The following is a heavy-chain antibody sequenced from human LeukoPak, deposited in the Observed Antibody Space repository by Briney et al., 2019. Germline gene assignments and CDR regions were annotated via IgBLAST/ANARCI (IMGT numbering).Heavy chain of an antibody. CDR1: GFTFSSYG. J-gene: IGHJ4*02. Sequence: QPGRSLRLSCAASGFTFSSYGMHWVRQAPGKGLEWVAVIWYDGSNKYYADSVKGRFTISRDNSKNTLYLQMNSLRAEDTAVYYCARDCSWGCGYDSAFDYWGQGTLVTVSS. V-gene: IGHV3-33*01. CDR3: ARDCSWGCGYDSAFDY. D-gene: IGHD5-12*01. CDR2: IWYDGSNK.